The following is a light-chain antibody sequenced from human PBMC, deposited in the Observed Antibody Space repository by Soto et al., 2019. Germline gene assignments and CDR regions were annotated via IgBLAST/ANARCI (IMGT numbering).Light chain of an antibody. J-gene: IGKJ5*01. CDR1: QNIRTF. Sequence: DIQMTQSPSSLSASVGDRITITCRASQNIRTFLKWYQQKPGKAPKLLVYTASTLQNGVPSRCSGSGSGTDFTLTITSLQPEDFAVYYCQQSYKTPSITFGQGTRLEIK. V-gene: IGKV1-39*01. CDR2: TAS. CDR3: QQSYKTPSIT.